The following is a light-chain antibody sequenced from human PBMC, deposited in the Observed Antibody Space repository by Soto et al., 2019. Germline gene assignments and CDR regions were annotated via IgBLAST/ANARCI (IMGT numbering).Light chain of an antibody. CDR3: QQYNNWPRT. V-gene: IGKV3-15*01. CDR2: GAS. Sequence: IVITKSQATLSVSPGERTTLSRRASQSISSYLAWYQQKPGQAPRLLMYGASTRDTGIPARFSGSGSGTEFTLTISSLQSEDFAVYYCQQYNNWPRTFGQGTKVEIK. J-gene: IGKJ1*01. CDR1: QSISSY.